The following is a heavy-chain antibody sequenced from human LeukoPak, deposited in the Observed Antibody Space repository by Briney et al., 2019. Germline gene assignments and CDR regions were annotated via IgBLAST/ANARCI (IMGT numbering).Heavy chain of an antibody. CDR3: ASLHYYDSSGYYN. CDR1: GVSISSGDYY. Sequence: SQTLSLTCTVSGVSISSGDYYWSWIRQPPGKGLEWIGYIYYSGSTYYNPSLKNRVTISVDTSKNQFSLKLSSVTAADTAVYYCASLHYYDSSGYYNWGQGTLVTVSS. J-gene: IGHJ4*02. D-gene: IGHD3-22*01. CDR2: IYYSGST. V-gene: IGHV4-30-4*01.